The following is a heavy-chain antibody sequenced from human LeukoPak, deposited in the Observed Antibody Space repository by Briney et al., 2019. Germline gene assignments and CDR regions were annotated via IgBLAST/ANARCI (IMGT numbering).Heavy chain of an antibody. D-gene: IGHD3-10*01. J-gene: IGHJ4*02. Sequence: SETLSLTCTVSGGSISSYYWSWIRQPPGKGLEWIGSIYHSGSTYYNPSLKSRVTISVDTSKNQFSLKLSSVTAADTAVYYCARVRGSGSYYRDYRYYFDYWGQGTLVTVSS. V-gene: IGHV4-38-2*02. CDR1: GGSISSYY. CDR3: ARVRGSGSYYRDYRYYFDY. CDR2: IYHSGST.